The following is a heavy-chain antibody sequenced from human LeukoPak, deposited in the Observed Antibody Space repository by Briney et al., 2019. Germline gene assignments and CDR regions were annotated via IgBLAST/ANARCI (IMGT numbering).Heavy chain of an antibody. V-gene: IGHV1-3*01. D-gene: IGHD4-17*01. CDR2: INAGNGNI. J-gene: IGHJ6*02. Sequence: ASVKVSCKASGHTSTTYAIHWVRQAPGQGLEWMGWINAGNGNIKYSQKFQGRVTITGDTSASTAYMELSSLRSEDTAVYYCARVGTATTYYYYYGMDVWGQGTTVTVSS. CDR3: ARVGTATTYYYYYGMDV. CDR1: GHTSTTYA.